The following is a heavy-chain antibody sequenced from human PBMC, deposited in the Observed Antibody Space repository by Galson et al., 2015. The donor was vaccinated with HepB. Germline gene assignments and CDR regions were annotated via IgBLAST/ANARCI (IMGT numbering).Heavy chain of an antibody. D-gene: IGHD3-9*01. CDR2: ISWNSGSI. J-gene: IGHJ3*02. CDR1: GFNFDDYA. V-gene: IGHV3-9*01. CDR3: AKTVPSVFDILPDGAFDI. Sequence: SLRLSCAASGFNFDDYAMHWVRHAPGKGREWVSGISWNSGSIGYADSVKGRFTISRDNAKNSLYLQMNSLRAEDTALYYCAKTVPSVFDILPDGAFDIWGQGTMVTVSS.